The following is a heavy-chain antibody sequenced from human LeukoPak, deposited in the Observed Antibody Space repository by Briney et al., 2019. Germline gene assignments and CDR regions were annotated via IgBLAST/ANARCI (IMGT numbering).Heavy chain of an antibody. J-gene: IGHJ4*02. CDR3: AKEYYYDSSGYYDY. Sequence: PGGSLRLSCAASGFTFDDYAMHWDRQAPGKGLEWVSLISGDGGSTYYADSVKGRFTISRDNSKNSLYLQMNSLRTEDTALYYCAKEYYYDSSGYYDYWGQGTLVTVSS. CDR2: ISGDGGST. D-gene: IGHD3-22*01. CDR1: GFTFDDYA. V-gene: IGHV3-43*02.